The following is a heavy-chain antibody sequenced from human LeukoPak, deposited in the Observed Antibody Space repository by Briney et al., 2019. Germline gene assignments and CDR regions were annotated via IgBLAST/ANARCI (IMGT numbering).Heavy chain of an antibody. CDR3: ARGGWQQLDPLYYFDY. Sequence: PRASVKVSCKASGGTFSSYAISWVRQAPGQGLEWMGGIIPIFGTVNYAQKFQGRVTITADESTSTAYMELSSLRSEDTAVYYCARGGWQQLDPLYYFDYWGQGTLVTVSS. J-gene: IGHJ4*02. D-gene: IGHD6-13*01. V-gene: IGHV1-69*13. CDR2: IIPIFGTV. CDR1: GGTFSSYA.